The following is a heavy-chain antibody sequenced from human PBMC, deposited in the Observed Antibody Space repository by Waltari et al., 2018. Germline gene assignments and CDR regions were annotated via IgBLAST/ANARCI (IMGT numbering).Heavy chain of an antibody. CDR1: GFTFSSYA. Sequence: EVQLLESGGGLVQPGGSLRLSCAASGFTFSSYAMSWVRQAPGKGLEWVSAISGSGGSTYYADSVKGRFTISRDNSKNTLYLQMNSLRAEDTAVYYCAKDPAYYYDSSGPDAFDIWGQGTMATVSS. D-gene: IGHD3-22*01. CDR3: AKDPAYYYDSSGPDAFDI. CDR2: ISGSGGST. V-gene: IGHV3-23*01. J-gene: IGHJ3*02.